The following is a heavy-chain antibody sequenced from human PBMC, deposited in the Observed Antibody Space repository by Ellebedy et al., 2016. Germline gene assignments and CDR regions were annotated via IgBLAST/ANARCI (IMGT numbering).Heavy chain of an antibody. CDR1: GGSFSGYY. CDR2: INHSGST. Sequence: GSLRLXCAVYGGSFSGYYWSWIRQPPGKGLEWIGEINHSGSTNYNPSLKSRVTISVDTSKNQFSLKLSSVTAADTAVYYCARLTRKYDFWSGPGPYYFDYWGQGTLVTVSS. J-gene: IGHJ4*02. V-gene: IGHV4-34*01. D-gene: IGHD3-3*01. CDR3: ARLTRKYDFWSGPGPYYFDY.